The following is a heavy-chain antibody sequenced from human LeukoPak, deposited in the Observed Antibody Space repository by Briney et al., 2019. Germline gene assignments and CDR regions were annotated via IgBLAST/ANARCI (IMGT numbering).Heavy chain of an antibody. CDR3: AKCGHLKMATTYGDY. J-gene: IGHJ4*02. D-gene: IGHD5-24*01. CDR2: ISGSGGST. CDR1: GFTFSSYA. V-gene: IGHV3-23*01. Sequence: PGGSLRLSCAASGFTFSSYAMSWVRQAPGKGLEWVSAISGSGGSTYYADSVKGRFTISRDNSKNTLYLQMNSLGAEDTAVYYCAKCGHLKMATTYGDYWGQGTLVTVSS.